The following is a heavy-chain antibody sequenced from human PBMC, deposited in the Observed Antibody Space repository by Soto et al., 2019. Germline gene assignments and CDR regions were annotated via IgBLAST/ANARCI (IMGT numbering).Heavy chain of an antibody. CDR1: GVSFSGYS. CDR2: INHRGST. Sequence: PAETLCLTCAVYGVSFSGYSWTWIRQLPGTGLEWIGEINHRGSTNYNPALKSRVTTSANNYKNQFSFKLTSITAADTAPVYYARGKITDLVVYWGQGTLVTVPS. CDR3: ARGKITDLVVY. J-gene: IGHJ4*02. V-gene: IGHV4-34*01. D-gene: IGHD3-10*01.